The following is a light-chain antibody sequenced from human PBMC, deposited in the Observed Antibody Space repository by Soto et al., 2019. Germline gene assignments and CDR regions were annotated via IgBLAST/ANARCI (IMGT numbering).Light chain of an antibody. V-gene: IGKV3-15*01. J-gene: IGKJ2*01. CDR3: QQGHNWPLT. Sequence: EIVMTQSPATLSVSPGESATLSCRASQSISSELAWYQQKPGQPPRLLIYGASTRATGVPASFTGSGSGSDFTLTISGLQSEDFAVYYCQQGHNWPLTFSQGTRLE. CDR1: QSISSE. CDR2: GAS.